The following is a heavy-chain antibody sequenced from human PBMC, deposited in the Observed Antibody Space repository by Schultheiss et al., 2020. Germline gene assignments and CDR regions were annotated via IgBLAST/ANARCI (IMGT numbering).Heavy chain of an antibody. J-gene: IGHJ6*03. CDR1: GGSFSGYY. CDR3: ARDRADYYGSGSYYRVNYYYYMDV. Sequence: SETLSLTCAVYGGSFSGYYWSWIRQPPGKGLEWIGEINHSGSTNYNPSLKSRVTISVDTSKNQFSLKLSSVTAADTAVYYCARDRADYYGSGSYYRVNYYYYMDVWGKGTPVTVSS. V-gene: IGHV4-34*01. D-gene: IGHD3-10*01. CDR2: INHSGST.